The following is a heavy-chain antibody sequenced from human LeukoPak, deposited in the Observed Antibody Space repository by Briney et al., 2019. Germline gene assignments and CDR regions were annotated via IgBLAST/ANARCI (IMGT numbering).Heavy chain of an antibody. CDR1: GFTFSSYS. D-gene: IGHD2-15*01. CDR2: ISSSSSYI. CDR3: AKLPDIVVVVAAMLD. V-gene: IGHV3-21*04. J-gene: IGHJ4*02. Sequence: PGGSLRLSCAASGFTFSSYSMNWVRQAPGKGLEWVSSISSSSSYIYYADSVKGRFTISRDNSKNTLYLQMNSLRAEDTAVYYCAKLPDIVVVVAAMLDWGQGTLVTVSS.